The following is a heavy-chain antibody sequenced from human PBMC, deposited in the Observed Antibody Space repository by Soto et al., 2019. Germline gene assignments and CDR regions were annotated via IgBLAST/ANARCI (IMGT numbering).Heavy chain of an antibody. CDR2: INHSGST. V-gene: IGHV4-34*01. Sequence: QVQLQQWGAGLLKPSETLSLTCSVYGGSFSGYYWSWIRQPPGKGLEWIGEINHSGSTNYNPSLKSRVTISVDTSKNQFYLKLSSVTAADTAVYYCARGMLELAAPFDYCGQGTLVTVSS. CDR3: ARGMLELAAPFDY. J-gene: IGHJ4*02. CDR1: GGSFSGYY. D-gene: IGHD1-7*01.